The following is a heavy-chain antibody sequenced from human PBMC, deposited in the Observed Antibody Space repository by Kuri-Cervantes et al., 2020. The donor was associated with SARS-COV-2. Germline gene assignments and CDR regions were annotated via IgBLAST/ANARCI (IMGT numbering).Heavy chain of an antibody. CDR1: GYTFTSYG. D-gene: IGHD4-11*01. J-gene: IGHJ4*02. CDR2: ISAYNGNT. Sequence: ASVKVSCKASGYTFTSYGISWVRRAPGQGLEWMGWISAYNGNTNYAQKLQGRVTMTTDTSTSTAYMELSRLRSDDTAVYYCARVSYSRGQTDYSILYYFDYWGQGTLVTVSS. V-gene: IGHV1-18*01. CDR3: ARVSYSRGQTDYSILYYFDY.